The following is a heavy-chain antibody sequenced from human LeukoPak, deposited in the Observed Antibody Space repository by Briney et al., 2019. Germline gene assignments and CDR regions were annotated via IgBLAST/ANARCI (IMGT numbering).Heavy chain of an antibody. Sequence: SETLSLTCAVYGGSFSGYYWSWIRQPPGKGLEWIGEINHSGSTNYNPSLKSRVTISVDTSKNQLSLKLSSVTAADTAVYYCARGYSFPISSSWYAYWGQGTLVTVSS. D-gene: IGHD6-13*01. CDR2: INHSGST. CDR3: ARGYSFPISSSWYAY. J-gene: IGHJ4*02. V-gene: IGHV4-34*01. CDR1: GGSFSGYY.